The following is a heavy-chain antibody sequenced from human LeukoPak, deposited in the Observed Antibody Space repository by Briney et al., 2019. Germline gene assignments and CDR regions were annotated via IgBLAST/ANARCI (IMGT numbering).Heavy chain of an antibody. CDR1: GGSLSTFY. CDR2: INNSGST. V-gene: IGHV4-4*07. Sequence: PSETLSLTCTVSGGSLSTFYWTWIRQPAGKGLEWIGRINNSGSTNYNPSLRSRVSMSVDRSKSQFSVTLSSVTAADTAVYFCAREGGDPRWLGPWGQGTLVTVSS. D-gene: IGHD6-25*01. CDR3: AREGGDPRWLGP. J-gene: IGHJ5*02.